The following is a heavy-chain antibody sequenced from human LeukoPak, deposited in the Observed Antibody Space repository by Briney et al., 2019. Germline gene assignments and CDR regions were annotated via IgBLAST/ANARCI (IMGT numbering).Heavy chain of an antibody. CDR3: ARDRISTPYWELDY. J-gene: IGHJ4*02. CDR2: IYHTGIT. V-gene: IGHV4-4*02. CDR1: GASISNSNW. Sequence: NPSETLSLTCAVSGASISNSNWLSWVRQPPVKGLEWIAEIYHTGITNYNPSLKSRVTISVDKSKNQFSLNLNSVTAADTAVYYCARDRISTPYWELDYWGQGTLVTVSS. D-gene: IGHD2-8*02.